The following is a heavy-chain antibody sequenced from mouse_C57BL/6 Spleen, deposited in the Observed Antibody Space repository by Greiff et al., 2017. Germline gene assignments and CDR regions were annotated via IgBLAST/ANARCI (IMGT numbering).Heavy chain of an antibody. V-gene: IGHV3-6*01. Sequence: ESGPGLVKPSQSLSLTCSVTGYSITSGYYWNWIRQFPGNKLEWMGYISYDGSNNYNPSLKNRISITRDTSKNQFFLKLNSVTTEDTATYYCARGARPLAMDYWGQGTSVTVSS. CDR3: ARGARPLAMDY. CDR2: ISYDGSN. J-gene: IGHJ4*01. CDR1: GYSITSGYY.